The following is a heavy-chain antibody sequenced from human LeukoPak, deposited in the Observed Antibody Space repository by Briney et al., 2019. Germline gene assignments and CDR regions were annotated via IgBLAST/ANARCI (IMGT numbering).Heavy chain of an antibody. J-gene: IGHJ4*02. V-gene: IGHV3-53*01. CDR2: IYSGGST. CDR1: GFTVSSNY. D-gene: IGHD3-16*02. Sequence: GGPLRLSCAASGFTVSSNYMSWVRQAPGKGLEWVSVIYSGGSTYYADSVKGRFTISRDNSKNTLYLQMNSLRAEDTAVYYCARGRTTLITFGGVILDYWGQGTLVTVSS. CDR3: ARGRTTLITFGGVILDY.